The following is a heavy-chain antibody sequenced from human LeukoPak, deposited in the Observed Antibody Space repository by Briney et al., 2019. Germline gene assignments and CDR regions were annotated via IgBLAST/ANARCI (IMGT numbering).Heavy chain of an antibody. CDR1: GYTFTSYY. V-gene: IGHV1-46*01. CDR3: ARALPMVRGLIHPRGNWFDP. CDR2: INPSRGST. J-gene: IGHJ5*02. Sequence: ASVKLSCTASGYTFTSYYIHWVRQPPGQGLEWMGIINPSRGSTSYAQKFQGRVTMTRDMSTSTVYMELSRLRSEDTAVYYCARALPMVRGLIHPRGNWFDPWGQGTLVTVSS. D-gene: IGHD3-10*01.